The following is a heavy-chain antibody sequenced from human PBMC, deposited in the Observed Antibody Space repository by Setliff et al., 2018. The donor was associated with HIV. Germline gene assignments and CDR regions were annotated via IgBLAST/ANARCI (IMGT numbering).Heavy chain of an antibody. J-gene: IGHJ4*01. V-gene: IGHV4-39*07. D-gene: IGHD3-22*01. CDR3: ARDPHYFDTSGYYSYFYFDY. CDR2: INYGGAP. Sequence: SETLSLTCTVSTDSLSSSTNHWGWIRQPPGKGLEWIGNINYGGAPYYNPSLKSRVTISIDTSKSQFSLKLTSVTAAATAVYFCARDPHYFDTSGYYSYFYFDYWGHGTLVTVSS. CDR1: TDSLSSSTNH.